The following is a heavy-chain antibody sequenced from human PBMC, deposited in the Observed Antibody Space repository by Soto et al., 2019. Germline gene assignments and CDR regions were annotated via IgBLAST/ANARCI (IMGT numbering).Heavy chain of an antibody. V-gene: IGHV3-30*18. CDR3: AKSDTALSYGFDP. Sequence: GRPMRHCCAASEFNFSSHGMHWVRQDPGKGLEWVAVISYDGSNKYYADSVKGRFTVSRDNSMNTLYMQMNSLRAEDTAVYYCAKSDTALSYGFDPWVQGTVVTVSS. J-gene: IGHJ5*02. D-gene: IGHD5-18*01. CDR2: ISYDGSNK. CDR1: EFNFSSHG.